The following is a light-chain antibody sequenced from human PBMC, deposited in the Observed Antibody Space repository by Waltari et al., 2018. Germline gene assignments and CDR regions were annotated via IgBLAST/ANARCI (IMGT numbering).Light chain of an antibody. CDR1: SSNIGNNF. V-gene: IGLV1-47*01. J-gene: IGLJ2*01. CDR2: GNN. Sequence: QSVLTPPPSASGTPGQRVTISCSGRSSNIGNNFVYWYQQLPRAAPNLLLYGNNQRPSGVPARFSGSKSGTSASLPISGLRSEDEADYYCAAWDDSLVVFGGGTKLTVL. CDR3: AAWDDSLVV.